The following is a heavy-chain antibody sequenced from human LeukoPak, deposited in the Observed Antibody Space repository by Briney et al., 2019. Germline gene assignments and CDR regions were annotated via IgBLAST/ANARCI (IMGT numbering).Heavy chain of an antibody. D-gene: IGHD3-3*01. CDR1: GFTFDDYA. V-gene: IGHV3-21*01. CDR3: ARGAIFGMG. Sequence: PGGSLRLSCAASGFTFDDYAMHWVRQAPGKGLEWVSSISSSSTYIYYADSLKGRFTISRDNAKNSLYLQMNSLRAEDTAVYYCARGAIFGMGGGQGTLVTVSS. CDR2: ISSSSTYI. J-gene: IGHJ4*02.